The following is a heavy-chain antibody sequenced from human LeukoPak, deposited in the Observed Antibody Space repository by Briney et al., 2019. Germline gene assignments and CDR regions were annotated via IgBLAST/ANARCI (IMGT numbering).Heavy chain of an antibody. V-gene: IGHV7-4-1*02. CDR3: VRVADMITFGGVSWEEWAYFDY. CDR1: GYTFTSYA. D-gene: IGHD3-16*01. Sequence: ASVKVSCKASGYTFTSYAMNWVRQAPGQGLEWMGWINSNTGNPTYVQGFTGRFVFSLDTSFSTTYLQISNLKAEDTAVYYCVRVADMITFGGVSWEEWAYFDYWGQGTLVTVSS. J-gene: IGHJ4*02. CDR2: INSNTGNP.